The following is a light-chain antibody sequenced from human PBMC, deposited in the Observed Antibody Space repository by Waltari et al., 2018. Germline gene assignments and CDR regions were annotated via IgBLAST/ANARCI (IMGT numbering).Light chain of an antibody. Sequence: AIRMTQSPSSLSASTGDRVTITCRASQGISSYLAWYQQKPGKAPKLLIYAASTLQNGVPSMFSGSGSGTDFTLTISCLQSEDFATYYCQQYYSYPRTFGQGTRWKSN. CDR2: AAS. V-gene: IGKV1-8*01. CDR1: QGISSY. CDR3: QQYYSYPRT. J-gene: IGKJ1*01.